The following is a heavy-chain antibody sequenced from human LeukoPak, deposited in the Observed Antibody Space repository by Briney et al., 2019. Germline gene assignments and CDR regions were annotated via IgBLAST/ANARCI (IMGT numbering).Heavy chain of an antibody. CDR2: SNPNSGGT. CDR1: GYTFTGYY. D-gene: IGHD2-15*01. CDR3: ARQSYCRSGSCYSPPDY. V-gene: IGHV1-2*02. J-gene: IGHJ4*02. Sequence: ASVKVSCKASGYTFTGYYMHWVRQAPGQGLEWMGWSNPNSGGTNYAQKFQGRVTMTRDTSISTAYMELSRLRSDDTAVYYCARQSYCRSGSCYSPPDYSGQGTLVTVSS.